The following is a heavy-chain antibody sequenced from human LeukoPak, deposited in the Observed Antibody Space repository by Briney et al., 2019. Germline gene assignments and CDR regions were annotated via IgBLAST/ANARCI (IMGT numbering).Heavy chain of an antibody. CDR1: GGSFSGYY. J-gene: IGHJ4*02. V-gene: IGHV4-34*01. CDR2: INHSGST. CDR3: AGKQAIQPFDY. Sequence: PSETLSLTCAVYGGSFSGYYWSWIRQPPGKGLEWIGEINHSGSTNYNPSLKSRVTISLDTSKNQFSLKLSSVTAADTAVYYRAGKQAIQPFDYWGQGTPVTVSS. D-gene: IGHD5-18*01.